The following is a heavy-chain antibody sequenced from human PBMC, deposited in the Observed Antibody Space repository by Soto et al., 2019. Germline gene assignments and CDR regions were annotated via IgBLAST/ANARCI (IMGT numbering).Heavy chain of an antibody. D-gene: IGHD6-13*01. J-gene: IGHJ4*02. CDR2: IDTSGSST. Sequence: GGSLRLSCEASGFIFTNFWMHWVRQVPGKGLVWVSRIDTSGSSTSYADSVRGRFTISRDNAKNTVSLQMNSLRAEDTGVYYCAKDSWYFDLWSQGSLVTVSS. CDR3: AKDSWYFDL. V-gene: IGHV3-74*01. CDR1: GFIFTNFW.